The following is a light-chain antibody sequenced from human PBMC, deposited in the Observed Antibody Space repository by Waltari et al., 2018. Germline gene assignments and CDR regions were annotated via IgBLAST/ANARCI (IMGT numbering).Light chain of an antibody. CDR2: QHS. CDR3: QAWDTKV. V-gene: IGLV3-1*01. J-gene: IGLJ2*01. CDR1: KLGDRY. Sequence: SYELTQPPSVSVSPGQTASITCSGDKLGDRYVSWYQQKPGQSPVLVIYQHSKRPSRIPERFSGSNAGNTATRTISGTQAMDEADYYCQAWDTKVFGGGTKLTVL.